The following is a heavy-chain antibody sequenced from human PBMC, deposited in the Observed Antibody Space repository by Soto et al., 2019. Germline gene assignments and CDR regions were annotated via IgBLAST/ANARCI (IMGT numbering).Heavy chain of an antibody. CDR2: IYYSGST. CDR3: ARGFYDSSGYTAFDI. CDR1: GGFISSGGYY. J-gene: IGHJ3*02. V-gene: IGHV4-31*03. D-gene: IGHD3-22*01. Sequence: SEALSLTCTVSGGFISSGGYYWSWIRQHPGKGLEWIGYIYYSGSTYYNPSLKSRVTISVDTSKNQFSLKLSSVTAADTAVYYCARGFYDSSGYTAFDIWGQGTMVTVSS.